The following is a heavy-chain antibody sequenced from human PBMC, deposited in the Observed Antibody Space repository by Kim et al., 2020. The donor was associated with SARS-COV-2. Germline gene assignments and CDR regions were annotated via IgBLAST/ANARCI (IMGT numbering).Heavy chain of an antibody. CDR2: INAGNGNT. CDR1: GYTFTSYA. V-gene: IGHV1-3*01. D-gene: IGHD3-10*01. J-gene: IGHJ6*02. CDR3: ASGGQIYGSHYYYYGMDV. Sequence: ASVKVSCKASGYTFTSYAMHWVRQAPGQRLEWMGWINAGNGNTKYSQKFQGRVTITRDTSASTAYMELSSLRSEDTAVYYCASGGQIYGSHYYYYGMDVWGQGTTVTVSS.